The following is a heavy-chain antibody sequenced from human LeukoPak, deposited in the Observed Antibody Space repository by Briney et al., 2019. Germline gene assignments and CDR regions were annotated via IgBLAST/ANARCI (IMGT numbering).Heavy chain of an antibody. J-gene: IGHJ4*02. D-gene: IGHD2-15*01. Sequence: GASVKVSRKASGYTFTRYFIHWVRQAPGRGLEWMGTNNPSGGSTGYAQKFQGRVTMARDTSTSTVYMELSSLRSEDTAVYYCAKEGGGEIDIVPSFDYWGQGTLVTVSS. CDR1: GYTFTRYF. V-gene: IGHV1-46*01. CDR3: AKEGGGEIDIVPSFDY. CDR2: NNPSGGST.